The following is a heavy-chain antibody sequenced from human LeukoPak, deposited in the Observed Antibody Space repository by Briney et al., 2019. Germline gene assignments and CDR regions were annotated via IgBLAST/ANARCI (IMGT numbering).Heavy chain of an antibody. V-gene: IGHV4-59*01. J-gene: IGHJ4*02. D-gene: IGHD2-15*01. CDR3: ARVGAGYCSGGSCYGIDY. Sequence: SETLSLTCTVSGGSISSYYWSWIRQPPGKGLEWIGYIYYSGSTNYNPSLKSRVTISVDTSKNQFSLKLSSVTGADTAVYYCARVGAGYCSGGSCYGIDYWGQGTLVTVSS. CDR1: GGSISSYY. CDR2: IYYSGST.